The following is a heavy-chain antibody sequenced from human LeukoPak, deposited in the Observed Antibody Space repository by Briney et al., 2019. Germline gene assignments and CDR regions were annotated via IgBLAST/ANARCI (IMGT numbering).Heavy chain of an antibody. CDR3: TKSTDYWYYGMDV. D-gene: IGHD2-8*02. CDR1: GFTFSTFA. J-gene: IGHJ6*02. Sequence: GSLRLSCVASGFTFSTFAMYWLRQAPGKGLEWVSAIGANVGSTSYADSVRGRFTISRDNSRNTLYLQMSSLRTDDTATYYCTKSTDYWYYGMDVRGQGTTVTVSS. V-gene: IGHV3-23*01. CDR2: IGANVGST.